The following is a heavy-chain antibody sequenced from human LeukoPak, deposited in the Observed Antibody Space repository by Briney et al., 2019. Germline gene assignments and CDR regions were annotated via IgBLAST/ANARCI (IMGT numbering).Heavy chain of an antibody. CDR3: ARSPGAVDFDY. J-gene: IGHJ4*02. D-gene: IGHD3-16*01. CDR1: GFTFSSYA. CDR2: ISGSSSYI. V-gene: IGHV3-21*01. Sequence: GGSLRLSCAASGFTFSSYAMSWVRQAPGKGLEWVSAISGSSSYIYYADSVKGRFTISRDNAKNSLYLQMNSLRAEDTAVYYCARSPGAVDFDYWGQGTLVTVSS.